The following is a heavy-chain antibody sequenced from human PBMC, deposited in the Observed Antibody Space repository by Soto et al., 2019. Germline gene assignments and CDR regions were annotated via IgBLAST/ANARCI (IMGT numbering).Heavy chain of an antibody. Sequence: PSETRSLTTPVSGGSIGSYYSRWLRQPPGKGLKWIGYIYYSGSTNYNPSLKSRVTISVDTSKNQFSLKLSSVTAADTAVYYCARDLPPPSASQRKIAVAGTAHFDYWGQGTLVTVSS. CDR3: ARDLPPPSASQRKIAVAGTAHFDY. V-gene: IGHV4-59*01. CDR1: GGSIGSYY. J-gene: IGHJ4*02. CDR2: IYYSGST. D-gene: IGHD6-19*01.